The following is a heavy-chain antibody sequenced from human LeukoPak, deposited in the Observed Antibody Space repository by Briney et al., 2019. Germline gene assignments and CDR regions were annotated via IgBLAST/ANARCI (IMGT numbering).Heavy chain of an antibody. J-gene: IGHJ4*02. CDR1: GGSFSGYY. CDR2: INHSGST. CDR3: AREGFIAARTIDY. Sequence: SETLSLTCAVYGGSFSGYYWSWTRQPPGKGLERIGEINHSGSTNYNPSLKSRVTISVDTSKNQFSLKLSSVTAADTAVYYCAREGFIAARTIDYWGQGTLVTVSS. V-gene: IGHV4-34*01. D-gene: IGHD6-6*01.